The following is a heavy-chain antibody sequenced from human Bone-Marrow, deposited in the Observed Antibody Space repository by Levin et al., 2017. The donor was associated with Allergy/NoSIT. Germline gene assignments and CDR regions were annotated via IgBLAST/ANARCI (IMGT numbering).Heavy chain of an antibody. J-gene: IGHJ4*02. Sequence: GGSLRLSCAVSGFTFSNAGMTWVRQAPGKGLEWLGRIKSRIDGGTTDYAAPVKGRFTISRDDSKNMLFLQMSSLKTDDSAVYYCTTQLRLLEWLPNFDFWGQGVLVTVSS. V-gene: IGHV3-15*01. D-gene: IGHD3-3*01. CDR3: TTQLRLLEWLPNFDF. CDR1: GFTFSNAG. CDR2: IKSRIDGGTT.